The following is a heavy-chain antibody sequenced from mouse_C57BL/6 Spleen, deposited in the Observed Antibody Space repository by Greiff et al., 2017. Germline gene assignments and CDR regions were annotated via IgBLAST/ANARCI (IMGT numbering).Heavy chain of an antibody. CDR1: GYTFTTYP. D-gene: IGHD5-2*01. CDR2: FHPYNDNT. Sequence: QVQLQQSGAELVKPGASVKMSCKASGYTFTTYPIQWMKQNHGQSLEWIGNFHPYNDNTKYNEKFKGKATLTVEKSSSTVYLDLSRLTSDASAVYYGEKNTGYYFDYWGQGTTLTVSS. V-gene: IGHV1-47*01. CDR3: EKNTGYYFDY. J-gene: IGHJ2*01.